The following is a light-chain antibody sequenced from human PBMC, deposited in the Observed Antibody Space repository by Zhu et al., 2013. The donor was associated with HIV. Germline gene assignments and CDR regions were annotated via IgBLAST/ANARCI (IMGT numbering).Light chain of an antibody. CDR2: DAS. Sequence: AIQLTQSPSSLSASVGDTVTITCRASQGISSALAWYQQKPGKAPKLLIYDASSLESGVPSRFSGSGSGTDFTLTISSLQPEDFATYYCQQYNSYPSTFGQGTRLEIK. CDR3: QQYNSYPST. J-gene: IGKJ5*01. V-gene: IGKV1-13*02. CDR1: QGISSA.